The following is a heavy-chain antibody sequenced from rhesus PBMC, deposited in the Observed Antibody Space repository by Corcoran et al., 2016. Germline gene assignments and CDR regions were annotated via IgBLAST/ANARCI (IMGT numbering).Heavy chain of an antibody. CDR3: ARVRRYSGSRYYFDY. Sequence: QVTLKESGPALVKPTQTLPLTCPFSGFSISTTGTGVGWIRQPPGKALEWLASIYWNDSKYYSTSLKSRLTISKDTSKNQVVLTMTNMDPVDTATYYCARVRRYSGSRYYFDYWGQGVLVTVSS. D-gene: IGHD3-16*01. CDR1: GFSISTTGTG. CDR2: IYWNDSK. J-gene: IGHJ4*01. V-gene: IGHV2-95*01.